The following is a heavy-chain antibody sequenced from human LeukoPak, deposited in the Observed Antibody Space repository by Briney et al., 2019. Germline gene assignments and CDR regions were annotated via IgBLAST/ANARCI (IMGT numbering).Heavy chain of an antibody. J-gene: IGHJ5*02. CDR3: ARVFGLAISRYATDPNWFDP. CDR2: ISAYNGNT. D-gene: IGHD3-16*01. V-gene: IGHV1-18*01. Sequence: GASVKVSCKASGYTFTSYGISWVRQAPGQGLEWMGWISAYNGNTNYAQKLQGRVTMTTDTSTSTAYMELRSLRSDDTAVYYCARVFGLAISRYATDPNWFDPWGQGTLVTVSS. CDR1: GYTFTSYG.